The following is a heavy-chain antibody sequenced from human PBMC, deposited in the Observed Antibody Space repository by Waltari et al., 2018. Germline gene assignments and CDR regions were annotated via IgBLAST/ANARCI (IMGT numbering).Heavy chain of an antibody. D-gene: IGHD1-1*01. CDR1: GGSFRGYY. Sequence: QVQLQQWGAGLLKPSETLSLTCAVYGGSFRGYYWSWIRQPPGKGLEWIGKTTDSERTKYNPSLKSRISISVDTSKSQFSLTVFSVTAADAAVYYCARGDGTGKYGYWGQGTRVTVSS. V-gene: IGHV4-34*02. J-gene: IGHJ4*02. CDR2: TTDSERT. CDR3: ARGDGTGKYGY.